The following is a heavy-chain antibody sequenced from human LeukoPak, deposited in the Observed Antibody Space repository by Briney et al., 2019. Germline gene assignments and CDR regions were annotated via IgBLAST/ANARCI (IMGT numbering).Heavy chain of an antibody. CDR2: IRSKGNSYAT. CDR3: TSVQGSSGLLDY. V-gene: IGHV3-73*01. D-gene: IGHD3-22*01. J-gene: IGHJ4*02. CDR1: GFTFSGSA. Sequence: GGSLRLSCAASGFTFSGSAMHWVRQASGKGLEWVGRIRSKGNSYATAYAASVTGRFTISRDDSKNTAYLQMNSLKTEDTAVYCCTSVQGSSGLLDYWGQGTLVTVSS.